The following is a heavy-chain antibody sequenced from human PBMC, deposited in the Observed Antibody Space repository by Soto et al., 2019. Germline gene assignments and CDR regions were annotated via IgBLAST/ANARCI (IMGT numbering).Heavy chain of an antibody. Sequence: QVQLQESGPGLVKPSETLSLTCTVSGGSISSYYWSWIRQPPGKGLEWIGYIYYSGSTNYNPSLKSRVTISVDTSKNQFSLKLSSVTAADTAVYYCARQRYYGSGSYYTTFDYWGQGTLVTVSS. CDR2: IYYSGST. CDR1: GGSISSYY. CDR3: ARQRYYGSGSYYTTFDY. V-gene: IGHV4-59*08. D-gene: IGHD3-10*01. J-gene: IGHJ4*02.